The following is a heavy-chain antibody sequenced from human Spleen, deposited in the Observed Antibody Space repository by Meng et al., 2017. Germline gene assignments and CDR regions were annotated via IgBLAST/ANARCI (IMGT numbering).Heavy chain of an antibody. Sequence: QGPVQHWGAGLLKPSETLSLPCAGYGASFSGYYWSWIRQPPGKGLEWIGEINHSGSTNYNPSLESRVTISVDKSKNQFSLKLSSVTAADTAVYYCASGDITNFDYWGQGTLVTVSS. CDR2: INHSGST. D-gene: IGHD1-20*01. V-gene: IGHV4-34*01. CDR3: ASGDITNFDY. CDR1: GASFSGYY. J-gene: IGHJ4*02.